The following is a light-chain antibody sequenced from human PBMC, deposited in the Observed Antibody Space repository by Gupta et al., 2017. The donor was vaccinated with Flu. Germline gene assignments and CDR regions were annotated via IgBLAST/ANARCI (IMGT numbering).Light chain of an antibody. Sequence: QSVLTQPPSASGTPGQRVPISCPGSSSNIGSNYVYWYQQLPGTAPKLLIYRNNQRPSGVPDRFSGSKSGTSASLAISGLRSEDEADYYCAAWDDSLSGGVFGGGTKLTVL. CDR2: RNN. V-gene: IGLV1-47*01. J-gene: IGLJ3*02. CDR1: SSNIGSNY. CDR3: AAWDDSLSGGV.